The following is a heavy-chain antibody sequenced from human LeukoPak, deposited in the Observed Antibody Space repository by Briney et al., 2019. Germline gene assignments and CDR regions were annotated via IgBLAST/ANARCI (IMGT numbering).Heavy chain of an antibody. D-gene: IGHD3-16*01. CDR1: GYTFTSYA. CDR3: ARGGEGHWYFDL. CDR2: INAVNGNT. Sequence: GASVKVSCKASGYTFTSYAMHWVRQAPGQRLEWMGWINAVNGNTKYSQEFQGRITITRDTSASTAYMELRSLRSEDTAVYYCARGGEGHWYFDLWGRGTMVTVSS. J-gene: IGHJ2*01. V-gene: IGHV1-3*03.